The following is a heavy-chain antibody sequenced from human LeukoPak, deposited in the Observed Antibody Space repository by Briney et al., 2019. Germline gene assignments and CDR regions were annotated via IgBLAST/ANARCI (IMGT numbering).Heavy chain of an antibody. CDR3: ARGVFSDY. D-gene: IGHD6-13*01. CDR1: GFTVSSNY. V-gene: IGHV3-66*01. CDR2: ISNDGDT. Sequence: GGSLRLSCAASGFTVSSNYMSWVRQGPGKGLECVSVISNDGDTYYADSVKGRFTISRDNAKNSLYLQMNSLRAEDTAVYYCARGVFSDYWGQGTLVTVSS. J-gene: IGHJ4*02.